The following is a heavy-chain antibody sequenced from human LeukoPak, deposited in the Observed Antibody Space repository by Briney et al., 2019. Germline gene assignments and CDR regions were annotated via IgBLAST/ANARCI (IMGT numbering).Heavy chain of an antibody. CDR1: GYTFTSYH. CDR2: MNPNNSDI. V-gene: IGHV1-8*01. J-gene: IGHJ4*01. CDR3: VRVPPGTTIYAY. Sequence: ASVKVSCKASGYTFTSYHINWVRQATGQGLEWVGWMNPNNSDIGYAQKFQGRVTMTRNTSIGTAYMELSSLRSEDTAIYYCVRVPPGTTIYAYWGQEPWSPSPQ. D-gene: IGHD1-14*01.